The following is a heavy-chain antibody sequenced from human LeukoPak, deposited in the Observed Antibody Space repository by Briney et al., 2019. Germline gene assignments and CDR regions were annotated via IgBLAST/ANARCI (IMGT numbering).Heavy chain of an antibody. J-gene: IGHJ3*02. V-gene: IGHV1-58*02. CDR1: GFPFSISA. D-gene: IGHD6-19*01. CDR2: NVVGSGNT. CDR3: AADPEIAVAGRGLDAFDI. Sequence: SRKVSSKASGFPFSISAMRWGPQGRGERPWWRGWNVVGSGNTNYAQKFQERVTITRDMSTSTAYMELSSLRSEDTAVYYCAADPEIAVAGRGLDAFDIWGQGTMVTVSS.